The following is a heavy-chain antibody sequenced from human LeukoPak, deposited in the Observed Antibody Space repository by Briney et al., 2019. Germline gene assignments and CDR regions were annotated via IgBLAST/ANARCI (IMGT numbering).Heavy chain of an antibody. CDR3: ARYVVASACFDS. D-gene: IGHD2-21*01. CDR1: GFTLSGYW. V-gene: IGHV3-74*01. Sequence: GGSLRLSCAASGFTLSGYWMHWVRQAPGEGLVWVSRMNSDGTVTTYADSVRGRFTISRDNARNTLYLQMSSLRAEDTAVYYCARYVVASACFDSWGQGTPVTVSS. J-gene: IGHJ4*02. CDR2: MNSDGTVT.